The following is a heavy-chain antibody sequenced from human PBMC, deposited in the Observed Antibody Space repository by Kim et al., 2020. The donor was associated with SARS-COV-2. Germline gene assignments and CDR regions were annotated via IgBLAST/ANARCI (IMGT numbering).Heavy chain of an antibody. CDR3: AKYSSSPPGFDY. D-gene: IGHD6-6*01. Sequence: GGSLRLSCAASGFTFSSYGMHWVRQAPGKGLEWVAVIWYDESNKYYADSVKGRFTISRDNSKNTLYLQMITLRAEDTAVYYCAKYSSSPPGFDYWGQGTLVTVSS. CDR2: IWYDESNK. J-gene: IGHJ4*02. V-gene: IGHV3-33*06. CDR1: GFTFSSYG.